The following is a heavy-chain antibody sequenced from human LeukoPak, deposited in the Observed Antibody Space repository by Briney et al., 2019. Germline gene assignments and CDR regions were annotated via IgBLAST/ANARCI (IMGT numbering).Heavy chain of an antibody. V-gene: IGHV4-4*07. D-gene: IGHD3-10*01. CDR1: GGSISSYY. Sequence: KPSETLSLTSTVSGGSISSYYWRWIRQPAGKGLEWIGRIYTSGSANYNPSLKSRVTMSVDTSKNQFSLKLSSVTAADTAVYYCALEKYYGSGHTFDYWGQGTLVTVSS. CDR3: ALEKYYGSGHTFDY. CDR2: IYTSGSA. J-gene: IGHJ4*02.